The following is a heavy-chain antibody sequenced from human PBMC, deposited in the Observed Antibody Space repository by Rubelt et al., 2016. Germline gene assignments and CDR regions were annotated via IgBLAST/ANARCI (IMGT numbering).Heavy chain of an antibody. V-gene: IGHV5-51*03. Sequence: EVQLVQSGAEVKKPGESLKISCQGSGYNFAKSWIGWVRQMSGKGLEWMGLIYPGDSDTRYNPSFRGKVTISADKSSSTAYLQWSSLKASDTAMYYCARLPQNTYYFDYWGQGALVMVSS. CDR1: GYNFAKSW. J-gene: IGHJ4*02. CDR2: IYPGDSDT. CDR3: ARLPQNTYYFDY.